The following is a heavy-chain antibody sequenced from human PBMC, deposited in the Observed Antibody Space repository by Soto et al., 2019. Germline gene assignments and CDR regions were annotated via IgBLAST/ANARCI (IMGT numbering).Heavy chain of an antibody. CDR2: ISSSSNYI. V-gene: IGHV3-21*01. CDR3: ARGNSGIDH. D-gene: IGHD6-25*01. J-gene: IGHJ4*02. Sequence: VGSLRLSCAASGFTFSTYTMNWVRQAPGKGLEWVSSISSSSNYIYYTDSLRGRFTISRDNAKSSLYLQINSLRAEDTAVYFCARGNSGIDHWGQGTLVTVSS. CDR1: GFTFSTYT.